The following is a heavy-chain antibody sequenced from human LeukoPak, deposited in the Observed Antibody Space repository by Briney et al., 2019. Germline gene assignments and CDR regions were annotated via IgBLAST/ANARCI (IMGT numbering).Heavy chain of an antibody. D-gene: IGHD2-2*01. CDR1: GGSISSGGYY. Sequence: SETLSLTCTVSGGSISSGGYYWSWIRQHPGKGLEWIGYIYYGGSTYYNPSLKSRVTISVDTSKNQFSLKLSSVTAADTAVYYCARADIVVVPAAVNWFDPWGQGTLVTVSS. V-gene: IGHV4-31*03. CDR2: IYYGGST. CDR3: ARADIVVVPAAVNWFDP. J-gene: IGHJ5*02.